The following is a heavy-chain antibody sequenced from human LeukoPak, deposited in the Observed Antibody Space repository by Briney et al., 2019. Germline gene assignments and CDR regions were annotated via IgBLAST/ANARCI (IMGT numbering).Heavy chain of an antibody. CDR2: IYYSGRT. CDR3: ARRRRDGYNFYFDF. J-gene: IGHJ4*02. V-gene: IGHV4-31*03. CDR1: GVSITTGSYY. Sequence: SETLSLTCNVSGVSITTGSYYWTWIRQHPGKGLEWIGFIYYSGRTDYSPSLKSRAAISLDTSKNQFSLKLNSVTAADTAMYYCARRRRDGYNFYFDFWGQGSLVAVSS. D-gene: IGHD5-24*01.